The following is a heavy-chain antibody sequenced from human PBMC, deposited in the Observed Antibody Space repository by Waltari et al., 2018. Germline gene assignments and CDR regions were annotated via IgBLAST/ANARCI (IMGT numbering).Heavy chain of an antibody. CDR3: ASSYYDILTGYYNYFDY. CDR2: INPSGGST. Sequence: QVQLVQSGAEVKKPGASVKVSCKASGYTFTSYYMHWVRQAPGQGLEWMGIINPSGGSTSYAQKFQGRVTMTRDTSTSTVYMELSSLRSEDTAVYYCASSYYDILTGYYNYFDYWGQGTLVTVSS. D-gene: IGHD3-9*01. V-gene: IGHV1-46*01. CDR1: GYTFTSYY. J-gene: IGHJ4*02.